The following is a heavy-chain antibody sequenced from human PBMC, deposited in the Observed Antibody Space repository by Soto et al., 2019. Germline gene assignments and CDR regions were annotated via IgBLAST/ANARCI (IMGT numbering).Heavy chain of an antibody. CDR1: GYTLTELS. Sequence: ASVKVSCKVSGYTLTELSMHWVRQAPGKGLEWMGGFDPEDGETIYAQKFQGRVTMTEDTSTDTAYMELSSLRSEDTAVYYCARDRGMYYDFWSGPENHYYYYGMDVWGQGTTVTVS. V-gene: IGHV1-24*01. CDR3: ARDRGMYYDFWSGPENHYYYYGMDV. D-gene: IGHD3-3*01. J-gene: IGHJ6*02. CDR2: FDPEDGET.